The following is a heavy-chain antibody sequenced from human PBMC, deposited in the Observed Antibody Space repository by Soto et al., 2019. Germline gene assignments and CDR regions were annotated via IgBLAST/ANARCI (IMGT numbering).Heavy chain of an antibody. CDR1: GGSFSGYY. V-gene: IGHV4-34*01. Sequence: SETLSLTCAVYGGSFSGYYWSWIRQPPGKGLEWIGEINHSGSTNYNPSLKSRVTISVDTSKNQFSLKLSSVTAADTAVYYCASFLVPVRHFDYWGQGTLVTVSS. J-gene: IGHJ4*02. CDR3: ASFLVPVRHFDY. D-gene: IGHD6-6*01. CDR2: INHSGST.